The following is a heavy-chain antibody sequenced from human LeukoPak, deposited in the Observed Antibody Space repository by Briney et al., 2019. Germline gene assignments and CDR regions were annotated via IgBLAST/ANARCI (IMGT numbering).Heavy chain of an antibody. J-gene: IGHJ4*02. Sequence: SETLSLTCTVSGGSLSSNYWSWIRQPAGKGLEWIGRIHTSGITNYNPSLKSRVTISVDTSKNQFSLKLSSVTAADTAVYYCARLGFLYGSGSYYRDWGQGTLVTVSS. CDR3: ARLGFLYGSGSYYRD. D-gene: IGHD3-10*01. CDR1: GGSLSSNY. V-gene: IGHV4-4*07. CDR2: IHTSGIT.